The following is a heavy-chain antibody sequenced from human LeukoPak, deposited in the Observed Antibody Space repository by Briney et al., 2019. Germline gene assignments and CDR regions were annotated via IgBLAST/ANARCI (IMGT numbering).Heavy chain of an antibody. CDR1: GYTFTGYF. CDR3: ARDLSYCSSTSCFYDY. D-gene: IGHD2-2*01. CDR2: INPNSGGT. J-gene: IGHJ4*02. Sequence: ASVKVSCKSSGYTFTGYFVHWVRQAPGQGLEWMGWINPNSGGTNYAQKFQGRVTMTRDTSISIAYMELSRLRSDDTAVYYCARDLSYCSSTSCFYDYWGQGTLVTVSS. V-gene: IGHV1-2*02.